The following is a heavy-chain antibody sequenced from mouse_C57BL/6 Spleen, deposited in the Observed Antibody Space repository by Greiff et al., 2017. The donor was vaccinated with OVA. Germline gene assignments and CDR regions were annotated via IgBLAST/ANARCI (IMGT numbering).Heavy chain of an antibody. D-gene: IGHD1-1*01. J-gene: IGHJ2*01. V-gene: IGHV5-16*01. Sequence: EVQLVESEGGLVQPGSSMKLSCTASGFTFSDYYMAWVRQVPGKGLEWVANINYDGSSTYYLDSLKSRFIISRDNAKNILYLQMSSLKSEDTATYYCARERVTTVVDGYLDYWGQGTTLTVSS. CDR1: GFTFSDYY. CDR3: ARERVTTVVDGYLDY. CDR2: INYDGSST.